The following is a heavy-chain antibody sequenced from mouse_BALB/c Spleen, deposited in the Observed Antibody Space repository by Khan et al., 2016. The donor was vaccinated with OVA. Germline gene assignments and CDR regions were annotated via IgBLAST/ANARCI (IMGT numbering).Heavy chain of an antibody. D-gene: IGHD1-1*01. CDR1: GYSITSNYA. CDR3: ARGNYYGYAMDY. J-gene: IGHJ4*01. V-gene: IGHV3-2*02. Sequence: EVQLQESAPGLVKPSQSLSLTCTVTGYSITSNYAWNWIRQFPGNKLEWMGYISYSGSTNYNPSLKSRISITRDTSKNQFFLQLNSVTTEDTATXYCARGNYYGYAMDYWGQGTSITVSS. CDR2: ISYSGST.